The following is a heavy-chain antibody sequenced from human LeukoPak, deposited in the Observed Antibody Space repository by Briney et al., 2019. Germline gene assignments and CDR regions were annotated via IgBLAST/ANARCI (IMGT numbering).Heavy chain of an antibody. CDR3: ARDPEGDYATDGVDY. V-gene: IGHV3-48*01. Sequence: GGSLRLSCAASGFTFSSYSMNWVRQAPGKGLEWVSYISSSSSTIYYADSVKGRFTISRDNAKNSLYLQMNSLRAEDTAVYYCARDPEGDYATDGVDYWGQGTLVTVSS. J-gene: IGHJ4*02. D-gene: IGHD4-17*01. CDR2: ISSSSSTI. CDR1: GFTFSSYS.